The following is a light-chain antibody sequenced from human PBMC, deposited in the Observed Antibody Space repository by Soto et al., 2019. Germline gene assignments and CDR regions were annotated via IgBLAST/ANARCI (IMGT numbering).Light chain of an antibody. V-gene: IGLV2-14*01. J-gene: IGLJ3*02. CDR2: DVT. CDR1: SSDVGGYNY. Sequence: QSVLTQPASVSGSPGQSITISCTGTSSDVGGYNYVSWYQQHPGKAPKLMIYDVTNRPSGVSNRFSGSKSGNTASLTISGLRAEDEADYYCSSYTSSSSPLVFGGGTKLPVL. CDR3: SSYTSSSSPLV.